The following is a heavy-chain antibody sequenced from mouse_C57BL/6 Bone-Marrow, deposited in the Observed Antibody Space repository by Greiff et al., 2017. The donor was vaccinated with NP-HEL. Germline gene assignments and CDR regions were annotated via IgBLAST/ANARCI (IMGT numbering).Heavy chain of an antibody. CDR1: GYSFTSYY. CDR2: IYPGSGNT. V-gene: IGHV1-66*01. CDR3: ARPFITTVVAPYAMDY. J-gene: IGHJ4*01. Sequence: VQLQQSGPELVKPGASVKISCKASGYSFTSYYIHWVKQRPGQGLEWIGWIYPGSGNTKYNEKFKGKATLTADTSSSTAYMQLSSLTSEDSAVYYCARPFITTVVAPYAMDYWGQGTSVTVSS. D-gene: IGHD1-1*01.